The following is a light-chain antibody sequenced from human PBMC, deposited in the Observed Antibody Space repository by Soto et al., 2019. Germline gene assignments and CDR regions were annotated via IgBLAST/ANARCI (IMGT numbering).Light chain of an antibody. CDR1: SSDVGAYNY. Sequence: QSVLTQPASVSGSPGQSIAISCTGTSSDVGAYNYVSWYLQYPGKAPKLVIFDVSFRPSGVSNRFSGSKSGNTASLTISGLMAEDEDVYYRKSFTSSVTYVSGTGTKVPVL. CDR3: KSFTSSVTYV. CDR2: DVS. J-gene: IGLJ1*01. V-gene: IGLV2-14*01.